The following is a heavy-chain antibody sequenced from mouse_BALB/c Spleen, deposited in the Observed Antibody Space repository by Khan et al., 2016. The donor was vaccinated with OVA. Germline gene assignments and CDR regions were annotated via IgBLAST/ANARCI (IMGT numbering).Heavy chain of an antibody. CDR2: ISPSNAYT. J-gene: IGHJ4*01. D-gene: IGHD1-1*01. Sequence: QVQLKQSGAELARPGASVKMSCKASGYTFTGYSMHWIKQRPGQGLEWIGYISPSNAYTNYNQKFKDNATLTADKSSSTAYMQLSSLASEDSAVYYCASEFHYYGSRWALDDWGQGASVTVSS. CDR3: ASEFHYYGSRWALDD. CDR1: GYTFTGYS. V-gene: IGHV1-4*01.